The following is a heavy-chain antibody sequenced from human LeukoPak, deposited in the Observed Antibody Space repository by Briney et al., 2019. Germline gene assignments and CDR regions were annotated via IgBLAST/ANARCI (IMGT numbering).Heavy chain of an antibody. J-gene: IGHJ6*02. CDR2: IYYSGST. V-gene: IGHV4-59*08. D-gene: IGHD6-6*01. CDR1: GGSISSYY. Sequence: SETLSLTCTVSGGSISSYYWSWIRQPPGKGLEWIGYIYYSGSTNYNPSLKSRVTISVDTSKNQFSLKLSSVTAADTAVYYCAGLGSSSSHYYYYYGMDVWGQGTTVTVSS. CDR3: AGLGSSSSHYYYYYGMDV.